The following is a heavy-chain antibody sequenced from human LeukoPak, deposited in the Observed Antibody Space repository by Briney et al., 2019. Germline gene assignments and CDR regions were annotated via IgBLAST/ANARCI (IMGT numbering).Heavy chain of an antibody. Sequence: GGSLRLSCAASGFTFSSYGIHWVRQAPGKGLEWVAFIWNDGSNKYYADSVKGRFTISRDNSKNTLYLQMRSLRAEDTAVYYCAKDYSKTSYYGSGTYYRPNWFDPWGQGTLVTVSS. CDR1: GFTFSSYG. CDR3: AKDYSKTSYYGSGTYYRPNWFDP. V-gene: IGHV3-30*02. J-gene: IGHJ5*02. CDR2: IWNDGSNK. D-gene: IGHD3-10*01.